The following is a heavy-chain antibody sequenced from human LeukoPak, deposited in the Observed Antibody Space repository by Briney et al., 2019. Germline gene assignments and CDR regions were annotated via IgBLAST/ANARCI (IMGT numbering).Heavy chain of an antibody. V-gene: IGHV3-53*01. CDR1: GFPISSHY. J-gene: IGHJ4*02. Sequence: PGGSLRLSCTASGFPISSHYISWVRQAPGKGLDWVSVIYRSGGTYFADSVKGRFTISRDDSQNTVSLQMNNLRAEDTAVHYCTRTIPPAHWGQGTLVTVSS. CDR2: IYRSGGT. CDR3: TRTIPPAH. D-gene: IGHD5-24*01.